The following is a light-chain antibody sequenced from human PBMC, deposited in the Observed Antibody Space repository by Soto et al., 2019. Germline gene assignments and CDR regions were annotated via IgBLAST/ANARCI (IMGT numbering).Light chain of an antibody. V-gene: IGKV4-1*01. CDR1: QNVLYSSNNKNY. Sequence: DIVMTQSPDSLAVSLGERATINCKSSQNVLYSSNNKNYLAWFQQKPGQPPKLLISWASARESGVPDRFSGSGSGTDFTRTSSSLQPEDVAVYYCQQYYSIPLTFGGGTKVDIK. CDR3: QQYYSIPLT. CDR2: WAS. J-gene: IGKJ4*01.